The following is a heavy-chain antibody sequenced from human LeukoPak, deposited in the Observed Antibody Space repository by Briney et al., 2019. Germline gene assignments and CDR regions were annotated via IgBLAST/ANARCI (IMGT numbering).Heavy chain of an antibody. CDR1: GYSISSGYY. Sequence: PSETLSLTCSVSGYSISSGYYWGWIRQPPVKGLEWIGIIYHSGTTYYNPSLKSRVTISVDMSKNQFSLKLSSVTAADTAVYYCARGHTMVRRKQFDCWGQGTLVTVSS. D-gene: IGHD3-10*01. J-gene: IGHJ4*02. CDR2: IYHSGTT. CDR3: ARGHTMVRRKQFDC. V-gene: IGHV4-38-2*02.